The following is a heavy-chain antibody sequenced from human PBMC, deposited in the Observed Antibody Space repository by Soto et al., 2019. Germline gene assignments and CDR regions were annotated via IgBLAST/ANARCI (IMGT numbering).Heavy chain of an antibody. D-gene: IGHD3-10*01. CDR2: MNPNSGNT. CDR3: ARGFRVGHVDYYYGMDV. CDR1: GYTFTSYD. V-gene: IGHV1-8*01. Sequence: SVKVSCKASGYTFTSYDINWVRQATGQGLEWMGWMNPNSGNTGYAQKFQDRVTMTRNTSISTAYMELSSLRSEDTAVYYCARGFRVGHVDYYYGMDVWGQGTTVTVSS. J-gene: IGHJ6*02.